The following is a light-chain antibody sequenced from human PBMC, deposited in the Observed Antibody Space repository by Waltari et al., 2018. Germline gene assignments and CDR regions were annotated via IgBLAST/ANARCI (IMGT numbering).Light chain of an antibody. V-gene: IGKV1-5*03. CDR3: QQYNSFSPRT. CDR2: KAS. CDR1: TNIRNW. J-gene: IGKJ1*01. Sequence: DVQMTQSPSTLSASAGDRVTITCRASTNIRNWLARFQHKPGKAPKLLIYKASSLEIGVPSRFSASGFGTEFTLTISSLQPDDFASYFCQQYNSFSPRTFGQGTKVEI.